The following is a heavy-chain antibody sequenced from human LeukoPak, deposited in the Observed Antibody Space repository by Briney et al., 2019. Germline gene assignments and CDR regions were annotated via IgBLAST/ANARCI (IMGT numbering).Heavy chain of an antibody. CDR3: ARGQWLGAFDI. Sequence: KSSGTLSLTCAVSGGSICSSNWWSWVRQPPGKGLEWIGEIYYSGSTNYIPSLKSRVTISVDKSKNQFALTLCSVTAADTAVYYCARGQWLGAFDIWGQGTMVTVSS. CDR2: IYYSGST. V-gene: IGHV4-4*02. CDR1: GGSICSSNW. J-gene: IGHJ3*02. D-gene: IGHD6-19*01.